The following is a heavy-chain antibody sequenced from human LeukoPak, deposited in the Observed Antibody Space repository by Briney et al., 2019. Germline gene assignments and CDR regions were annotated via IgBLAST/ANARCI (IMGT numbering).Heavy chain of an antibody. CDR2: INPNSGGT. D-gene: IGHD2-21*02. CDR3: SRTCGGDCFSEYFLDY. J-gene: IGHJ4*02. Sequence: ASVKVSCKASGYTFTDYYMHWVRQAPGQGLEWMGWINPNSGGTNYAQKFQGRVTMTRDTSISTAYMELTRLRSDDTVIYYCSRTCGGDCFSEYFLDYWGQGTLVTVSS. V-gene: IGHV1-2*02. CDR1: GYTFTDYY.